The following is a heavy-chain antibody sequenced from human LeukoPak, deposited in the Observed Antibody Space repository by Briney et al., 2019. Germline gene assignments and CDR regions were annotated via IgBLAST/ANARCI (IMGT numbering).Heavy chain of an antibody. Sequence: GGSLRLSCAASGFNFSDYYLSWIRQAPGKGLEWVSYISSSGSTLYYADSVKGRFTISRDNAKNSLSLQMNSLRAEDTAVYYCAGGFSSGFNFLEYWGQGALVTVSS. CDR3: AGGFSSGFNFLEY. J-gene: IGHJ4*02. V-gene: IGHV3-11*01. CDR1: GFNFSDYY. CDR2: ISSSGSTL. D-gene: IGHD3-22*01.